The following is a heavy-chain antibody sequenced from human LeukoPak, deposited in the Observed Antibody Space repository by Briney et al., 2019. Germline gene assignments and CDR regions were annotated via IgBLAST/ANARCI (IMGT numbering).Heavy chain of an antibody. CDR3: ARGQLWFDP. CDR2: INYSGTNI. V-gene: IGHV3-21*01. CDR1: GFSFNTYD. Sequence: GGSLRLSCAASGFSFNTYDMVWVRQPPGKGLEWVSSINYSGTNIYYADSLKGRFTISRDNAENSLYLQMNSLRADDTAIYYCARGQLWFDPWGQGTLVTVSS. D-gene: IGHD1-1*01. J-gene: IGHJ5*02.